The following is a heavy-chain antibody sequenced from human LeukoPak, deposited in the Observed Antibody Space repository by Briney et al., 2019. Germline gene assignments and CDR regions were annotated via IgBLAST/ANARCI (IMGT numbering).Heavy chain of an antibody. D-gene: IGHD3-16*02. CDR2: INPNSGGT. V-gene: IGHV1-2*02. Sequence: AASVKVSCKASGYTFTGYYMHWVRQAPGQGLEWMGWINPNSGGTNYAQKFQGRVTMTRDTSISTAYMELSRLRSDDTAVYYCARDQVNDYVWGSYRGRGYYYYMDVWGKGTTVTVSS. CDR1: GYTFTGYY. J-gene: IGHJ6*03. CDR3: ARDQVNDYVWGSYRGRGYYYYMDV.